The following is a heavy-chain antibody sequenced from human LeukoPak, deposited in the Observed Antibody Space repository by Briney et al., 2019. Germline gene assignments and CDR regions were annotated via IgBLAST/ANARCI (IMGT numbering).Heavy chain of an antibody. J-gene: IGHJ4*02. CDR2: ISWDGGST. V-gene: IGHV3-43*01. Sequence: GGSLRLSCAASGFTFDDYTMHWVRQAPGKGLEWVSLISWDGGSTYYADSVKGRFTISRDNSKNSLYLQMNSLRTEDTALYFCAKDHYYGSGSYSRWVYFDYWGEGTLVTVSS. D-gene: IGHD3-10*01. CDR1: GFTFDDYT. CDR3: AKDHYYGSGSYSRWVYFDY.